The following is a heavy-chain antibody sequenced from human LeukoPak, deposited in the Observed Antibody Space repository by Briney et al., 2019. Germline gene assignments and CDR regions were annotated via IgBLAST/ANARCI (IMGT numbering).Heavy chain of an antibody. CDR1: GFTFSSYG. J-gene: IGHJ4*02. CDR2: IWYDGSNK. CDR3: ARAPIAVAGIVDY. Sequence: GGSLRLSCAASGFTFSSYGMHWVRQAPGKGLEWVAVIWYDGSNKYYADSVKGRFTISRDNSKNTLYLQMNSLRAEDTAVYYCARAPIAVAGIVDYWGQGTLVTASS. D-gene: IGHD6-19*01. V-gene: IGHV3-33*01.